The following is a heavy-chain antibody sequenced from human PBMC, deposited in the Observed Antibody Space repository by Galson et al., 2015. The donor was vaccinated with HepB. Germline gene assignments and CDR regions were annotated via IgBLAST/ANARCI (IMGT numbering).Heavy chain of an antibody. V-gene: IGHV1-69*10. CDR1: GGTFSSYT. Sequence: SVKVSCKASGGTFSSYTISWVRQAPGQGLEWMGGIIFIFDVSNYAQKFQGRVTITADKSTSTAYMELSSLTYEDTAVYYCAGNRQDYLDDWGQGTLVTVSS. J-gene: IGHJ4*02. CDR3: AGNRQDYLDD. D-gene: IGHD1-14*01. CDR2: IIFIFDVS.